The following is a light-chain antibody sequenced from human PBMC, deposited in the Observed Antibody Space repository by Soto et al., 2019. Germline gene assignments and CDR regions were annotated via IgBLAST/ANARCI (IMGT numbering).Light chain of an antibody. CDR1: SSDVGGYNY. Sequence: ALTQPRSVSGSPGQSVTISRTGTSSDVGGYNYVSWYQQHPGKAPKLMIYDVSKRPSGVPDRFSGSKSGNTASLTISGLQAEDEADYYCCSYAGSYTYVFGSGTKVTVL. CDR2: DVS. CDR3: CSYAGSYTYV. J-gene: IGLJ1*01. V-gene: IGLV2-11*01.